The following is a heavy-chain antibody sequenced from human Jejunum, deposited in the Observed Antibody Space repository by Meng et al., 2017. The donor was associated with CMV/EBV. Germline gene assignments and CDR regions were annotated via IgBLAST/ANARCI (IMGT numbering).Heavy chain of an antibody. V-gene: IGHV1-46*01. CDR2: MNPSGGYT. J-gene: IGHJ4*02. D-gene: IGHD3-3*02. CDR1: GYSFTSYY. Sequence: AGYSFTSYYIHWVRLAPGQGPEWMGLMNPSGGYTSYAQKFEGRLTMTADTSTSTIYMDVTRLTSEDTATYYCARRSATSTHFYVDSWGQGTLVTVSS. CDR3: ARRSATSTHFYVDS.